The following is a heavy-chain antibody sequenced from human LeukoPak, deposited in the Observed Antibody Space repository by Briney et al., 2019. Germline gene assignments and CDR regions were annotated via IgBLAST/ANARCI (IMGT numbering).Heavy chain of an antibody. V-gene: IGHV3-7*01. CDR3: ARMLSSGWYREFDY. CDR2: IKQDGSEK. J-gene: IGHJ4*02. D-gene: IGHD6-19*01. CDR1: GFTFSSYW. Sequence: PGGSLRLSCAASGFTFSSYWMSWVRQAPGKGLEWVANIKQDGSEKYYVDSVKGRFTISRDNAKNSPYLQMNSLRAEDTAVYYCARMLSSGWYREFDYWGQGTLVTVSS.